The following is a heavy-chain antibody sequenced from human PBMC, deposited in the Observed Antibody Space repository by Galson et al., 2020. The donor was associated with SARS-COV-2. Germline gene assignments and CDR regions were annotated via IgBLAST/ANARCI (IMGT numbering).Heavy chain of an antibody. CDR2: ISSSSSYI. J-gene: IGHJ6*02. CDR3: ARSLLRFYYYGMDV. V-gene: IGHV3-21*01. D-gene: IGHD5-12*01. Sequence: KIGEYLKISCAASGFTFSSYSMNWVRQAPGKGLEWVSSISSSSSYIYYADSVKGRFTISRDNAKNSLYLQMNSLRAEDTAVYYCARSLLRFYYYGMDVWGQGTTVTVSS. CDR1: GFTFSSYS.